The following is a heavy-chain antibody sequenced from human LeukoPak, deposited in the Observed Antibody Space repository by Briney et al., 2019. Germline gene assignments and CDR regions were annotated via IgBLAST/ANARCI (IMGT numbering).Heavy chain of an antibody. CDR3: ARDTAPYYYDSSGYYHWFDP. CDR1: GGSISSGGYY. J-gene: IGHJ5*02. D-gene: IGHD3-22*01. CDR2: IYYSGST. V-gene: IGHV4-31*03. Sequence: PSETLSLTCTVSGGSISSGGYYWSWIRQHPGKGLEWIGYIYYSGSTYYNPSLKSRVTISVDTSKNQFSLKLSSVTAADTAVYYCARDTAPYYYDSSGYYHWFDPWGQGTLVTVSS.